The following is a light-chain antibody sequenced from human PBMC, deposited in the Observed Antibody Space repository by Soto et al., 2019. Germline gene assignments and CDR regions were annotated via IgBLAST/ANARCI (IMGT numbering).Light chain of an antibody. Sequence: EIVLTQSPGTLSLSPGERATLSCRASQIVNTFYLAWYQQKPGQPPRLLIYGASSRATGVPDRFSASGSATDFSLTISRLEPEDFAVYYCQQYGYLSWTFGQGTKVDIK. V-gene: IGKV3-20*01. CDR3: QQYGYLSWT. J-gene: IGKJ1*01. CDR2: GAS. CDR1: QIVNTFY.